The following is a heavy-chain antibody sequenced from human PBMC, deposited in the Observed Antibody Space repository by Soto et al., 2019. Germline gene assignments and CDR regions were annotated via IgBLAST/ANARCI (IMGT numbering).Heavy chain of an antibody. CDR3: VRSGTARLLRHSWFDT. Sequence: EVQLVASGGGLVKPGGSLRLSCAASGFTFNTYDMNWVRQAPGKGLEWVSSITTSSAYKYYAVSLKDRITISRDNAKNSLFLQMNSLRAEDTAVYYCVRSGTARLLRHSWFDTWGQGTRVTVSS. V-gene: IGHV3-21*01. D-gene: IGHD2-21*01. J-gene: IGHJ5*02. CDR2: ITTSSAYK. CDR1: GFTFNTYD.